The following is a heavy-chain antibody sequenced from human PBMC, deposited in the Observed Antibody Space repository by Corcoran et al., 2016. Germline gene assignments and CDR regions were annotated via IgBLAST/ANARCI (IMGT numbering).Heavy chain of an antibody. CDR3: ARDSAGLRSWYSVDY. V-gene: IGHV4-59*01. CDR2: IYHSGVP. Sequence: QVQLQESGPGLVKPSETLSLTCTVSGGSLSNYYWSWIRQPPGKGLEWIGYIYHSGVPIYNASLRGRVTLSVDTSKNQFSLKLSSVTAAATAVYYCARDSAGLRSWYSVDYWGQGTLVTVSS. CDR1: GGSLSNYY. D-gene: IGHD6-13*01. J-gene: IGHJ4*02.